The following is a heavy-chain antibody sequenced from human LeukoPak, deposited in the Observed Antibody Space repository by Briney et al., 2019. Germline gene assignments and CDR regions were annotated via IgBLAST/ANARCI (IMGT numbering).Heavy chain of an antibody. CDR2: LSGSGGSI. Sequence: GGSLRLSCAASGFTFSRYAMSWVRQAPGKGLEWVTGLSGSGGSIYYADSVKGRFTISRDNSKNTVYLQMNSLRGEDTAVYYCAKGYGDSVFSWFDPWGQGTLVTVSS. J-gene: IGHJ5*02. D-gene: IGHD4-17*01. CDR1: GFTFSRYA. V-gene: IGHV3-23*01. CDR3: AKGYGDSVFSWFDP.